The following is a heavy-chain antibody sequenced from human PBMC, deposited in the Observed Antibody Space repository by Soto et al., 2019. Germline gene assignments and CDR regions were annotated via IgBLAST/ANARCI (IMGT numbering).Heavy chain of an antibody. J-gene: IGHJ6*02. CDR2: IIPIFGTA. CDR3: ARREEQWLDYYYGMDV. Sequence: ASVKVSCKASGGTFSSYAISWVRQAPGQGLEWMGGIIPIFGTANYAQKFQGRVTITADKSTSTAYMELSSLRSEDTAVYYCARREEQWLDYYYGMDVWGQGITVTVSS. CDR1: GGTFSSYA. D-gene: IGHD6-19*01. V-gene: IGHV1-69*06.